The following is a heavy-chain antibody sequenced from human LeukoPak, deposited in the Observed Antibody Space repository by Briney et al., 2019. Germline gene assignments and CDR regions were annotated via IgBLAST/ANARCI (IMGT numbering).Heavy chain of an antibody. CDR3: ARVQGYCSTTSRYPHY. V-gene: IGHV7-4-1*02. D-gene: IGHD2-2*01. CDR1: GYTFTSYA. CDR2: INTNTGNP. Sequence: GASVTVSCKASGYTFTSYAMHWVRQAPGQGLEWMGWINTNTGNPTYAQGFTGRFVFSLDTSVNTAYLQISSLKAEDTAIYYCARVQGYCSTTSRYPHYWGQGTLVTVSS. J-gene: IGHJ4*02.